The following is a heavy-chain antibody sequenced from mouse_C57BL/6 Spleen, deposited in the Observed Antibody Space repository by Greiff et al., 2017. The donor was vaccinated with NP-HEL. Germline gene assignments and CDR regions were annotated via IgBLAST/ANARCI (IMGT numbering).Heavy chain of an antibody. CDR1: GFTFSSYA. Sequence: VQLKESGGGLVKPGGSLKLSCAASGFTFSSYAMSWVRQTPEKRLEWVATISDGGSYTYYPDNVKGRFTISRDNAKNNLYLQMSHLKSEDTAMYYCARDSSSYGYWYFDVWGTGTTVTVSS. D-gene: IGHD1-1*01. CDR2: ISDGGSYT. J-gene: IGHJ1*03. CDR3: ARDSSSYGYWYFDV. V-gene: IGHV5-4*01.